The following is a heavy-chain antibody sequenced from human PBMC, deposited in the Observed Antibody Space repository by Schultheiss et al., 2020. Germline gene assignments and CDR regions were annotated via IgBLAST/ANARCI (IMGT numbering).Heavy chain of an antibody. CDR2: ISSSSSYI. Sequence: GSLRLSCAASGFTFSTYAMHWVRQAPGKGLEWVSSISSSSSYIYYADSVKGRFTISRDNAKNSLYLQMNSLRAEDTAVYYCARDMGPVGALDDYWGQGTLVTVSS. CDR1: GFTFSTYA. V-gene: IGHV3-21*01. J-gene: IGHJ4*02. D-gene: IGHD1-26*01. CDR3: ARDMGPVGALDDY.